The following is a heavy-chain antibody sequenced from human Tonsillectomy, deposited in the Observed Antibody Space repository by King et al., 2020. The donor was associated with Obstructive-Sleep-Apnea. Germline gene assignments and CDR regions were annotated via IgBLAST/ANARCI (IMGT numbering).Heavy chain of an antibody. V-gene: IGHV3-9*01. J-gene: IGHJ4*02. CDR3: AKDNSSGWYRGLDY. CDR1: GFSFDDYA. CDR2: ISRNSGSI. Sequence: VQLVESGGGLVQPGRSLRLSCAASGFSFDDYAMHWVRQAPGKGLEWVSGISRNSGSIGYADSVKGRFTISRDNAKNALYLQMNSLSVEETALYYCAKDNSSGWYRGLDYWGQGTLVTVSS. D-gene: IGHD6-19*01.